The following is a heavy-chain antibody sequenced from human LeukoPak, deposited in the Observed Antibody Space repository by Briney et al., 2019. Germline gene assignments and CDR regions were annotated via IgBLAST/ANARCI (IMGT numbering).Heavy chain of an antibody. D-gene: IGHD3-10*01. J-gene: IGHJ4*02. Sequence: GGSLRLSCAASGFTFSSYSMNWVRQAPGKGLEWVSSISSSSSYIYYADSVKGRFTISRDNAKNSLYLQMNSLRAEDTAVYYCARSDYYGSGSYLKEFDYWGQGTLVTVS. V-gene: IGHV3-21*01. CDR3: ARSDYYGSGSYLKEFDY. CDR1: GFTFSSYS. CDR2: ISSSSSYI.